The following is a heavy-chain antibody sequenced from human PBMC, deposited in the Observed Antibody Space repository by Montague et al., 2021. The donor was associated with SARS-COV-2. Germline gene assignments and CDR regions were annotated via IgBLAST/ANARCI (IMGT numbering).Heavy chain of an antibody. Sequence: SLRLSFAASGFTFSSYSMNWVRQAPGKGLEWVSSISSSSSYIYYADSVKGRFTISRDNAKNSLYLQMNSLRAEDTAVYYCASELHPNYYYGMDVWGQGTTVTVSS. CDR2: ISSSSSYI. V-gene: IGHV3-21*01. J-gene: IGHJ6*02. CDR1: GFTFSSYS. CDR3: ASELHPNYYYGMDV. D-gene: IGHD4-11*01.